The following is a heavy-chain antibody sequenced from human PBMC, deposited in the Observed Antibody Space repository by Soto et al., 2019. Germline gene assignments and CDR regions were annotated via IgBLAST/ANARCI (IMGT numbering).Heavy chain of an antibody. V-gene: IGHV3-21*01. CDR3: ARDPWSQYYMDV. D-gene: IGHD2-8*01. Sequence: GGSLRLSCAASGFTFSSYSMNWVRQAPGKGLEWVSSISSSSSYIYYADSVKGRFTISRDNAKNSLYLQMNSLRAEDTAVYYCARDPWSQYYMDVWGKGTTVTVSS. J-gene: IGHJ6*03. CDR1: GFTFSSYS. CDR2: ISSSSSYI.